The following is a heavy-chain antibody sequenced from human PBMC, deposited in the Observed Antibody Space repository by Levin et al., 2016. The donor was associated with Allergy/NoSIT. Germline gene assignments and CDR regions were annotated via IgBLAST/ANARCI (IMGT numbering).Heavy chain of an antibody. D-gene: IGHD2-15*01. CDR1: GYTFTSYY. V-gene: IGHV1-46*03. CDR3: AREKGGSGLGYYYMDV. CDR2: INPSGGST. J-gene: IGHJ6*03. Sequence: ASVKVSCKASGYTFTSYYMHWVRQAPGQGLEWMGIINPSGGSTSYAQKFQGRVTMTRDTSTSTVYMELSSLRSEDTAVYYCAREKGGSGLGYYYMDVWGKGTTVTVSS.